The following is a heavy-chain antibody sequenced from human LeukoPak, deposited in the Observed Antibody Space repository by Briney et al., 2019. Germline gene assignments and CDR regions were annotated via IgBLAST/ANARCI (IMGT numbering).Heavy chain of an antibody. J-gene: IGHJ4*02. V-gene: IGHV3-74*01. CDR2: ITGDGIST. CDR1: GFTFSGYW. CDR3: AKDPGSSGYYLIYFDS. Sequence: GGSLRLSCAASGFTFSGYWMHWVRQAPGMGLVWVSRITGDGISTSYADSVKGRFTISRDNAKNTLYLQMNTLRAEDTAVYYCAKDPGSSGYYLIYFDSWGQGSLVTVSS. D-gene: IGHD3-22*01.